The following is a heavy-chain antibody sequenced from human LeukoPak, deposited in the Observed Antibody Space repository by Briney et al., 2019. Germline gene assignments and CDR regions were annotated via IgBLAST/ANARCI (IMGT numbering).Heavy chain of an antibody. CDR2: IKQDGSEK. J-gene: IGHJ4*02. V-gene: IGHV3-7*01. CDR3: ARASLRSSIAAAEGY. Sequence: GGSLRLSCAASGFTFSSYWMSWVRQAPGKGLEWVANIKQDGSEKCYVDSVKGRFTISRDNAKNSLYLQMNSLRAEDTAVYYCARASLRSSIAAAEGYWGQGTLVTVSS. CDR1: GFTFSSYW. D-gene: IGHD6-13*01.